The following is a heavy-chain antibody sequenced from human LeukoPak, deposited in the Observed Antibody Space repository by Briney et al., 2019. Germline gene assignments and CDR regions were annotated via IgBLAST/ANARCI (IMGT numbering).Heavy chain of an antibody. V-gene: IGHV1-69*13. D-gene: IGHD3-10*01. CDR2: IIPIFGTA. CDR3: AREVVRGVISFPTTKRSMYFDY. Sequence: SVKVSCKASGYTFTGYYMHWVRQAPGQGLEWMGGIIPIFGTANYAQKFQGRVTITADESTSTAYMELSSLRSEDTAVYYCAREVVRGVISFPTTKRSMYFDYWGQGTLVTVSS. CDR1: GYTFTGYY. J-gene: IGHJ4*02.